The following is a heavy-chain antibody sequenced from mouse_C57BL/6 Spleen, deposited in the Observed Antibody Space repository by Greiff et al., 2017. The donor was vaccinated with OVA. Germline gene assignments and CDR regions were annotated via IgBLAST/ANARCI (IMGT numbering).Heavy chain of an antibody. CDR1: GYALRSYW. CDR3: ARGDGWFAY. J-gene: IGHJ3*01. CDR2: IYPGDGDT. V-gene: IGHV1-82*01. Sequence: QVQLQHSGPELVKPGASVKISCKASGYALRSYWMPWVKQRPGPGLAWIGRIYPGDGDTTYNGKFKGKATLTADKSSSTAYMQLSSLTSEDSAVYFCARGDGWFAYWGQGTLVTVSA. D-gene: IGHD3-3*01.